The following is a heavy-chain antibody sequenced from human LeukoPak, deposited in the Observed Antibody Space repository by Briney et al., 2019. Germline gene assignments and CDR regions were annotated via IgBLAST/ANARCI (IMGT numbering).Heavy chain of an antibody. CDR1: GFTFSSYA. V-gene: IGHV3-23*01. CDR2: ISGSVGTT. Sequence: GGSLRLSCAASGFTFSSYAMSWVRQAPGKGLEWVSGISGSVGTTYYADSVKGRFTTSRDNSKNTLYLQMNSLRAEDTAVYYCATPGVWYSSGWFPLDYWGQGTLVTVSS. D-gene: IGHD6-19*01. CDR3: ATPGVWYSSGWFPLDY. J-gene: IGHJ4*02.